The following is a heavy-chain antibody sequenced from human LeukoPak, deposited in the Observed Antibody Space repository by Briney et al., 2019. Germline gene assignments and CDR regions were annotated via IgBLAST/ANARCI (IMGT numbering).Heavy chain of an antibody. D-gene: IGHD4-11*01. V-gene: IGHV3-23*01. Sequence: GGSLRLSCAASGFTFSSYAMSWVRQAPGKGLEWVSAISGSGGSTNYADSVEGRFTISRDNSKNTLYLQMNSLRAEDTAVYYCASLYSNYGDYWGQGTLVTVSS. CDR2: ISGSGGST. J-gene: IGHJ4*02. CDR3: ASLYSNYGDY. CDR1: GFTFSSYA.